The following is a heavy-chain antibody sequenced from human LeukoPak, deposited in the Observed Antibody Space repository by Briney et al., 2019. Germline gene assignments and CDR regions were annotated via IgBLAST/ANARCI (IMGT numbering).Heavy chain of an antibody. V-gene: IGHV3-9*01. CDR3: ASGESSSDI. CDR1: GFTFDDYA. Sequence: GGSLRLSCAASGFTFDDYAMHWVRQAPGKGLEWVSGISWNSGSIGYADSVKGRFTISRDNAKNSLYLQMNSLRAEDTAVYYCASGESSSDIWGQGTMVTVSS. CDR2: ISWNSGSI. J-gene: IGHJ3*02. D-gene: IGHD6-25*01.